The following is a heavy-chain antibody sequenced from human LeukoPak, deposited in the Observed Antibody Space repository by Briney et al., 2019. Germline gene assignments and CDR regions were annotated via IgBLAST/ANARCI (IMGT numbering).Heavy chain of an antibody. CDR2: ISGSGGST. CDR1: GFTFNNYA. Sequence: GGSLRLSCAASGFTFNNYAMSWVRQAPGKGLEWVSAISGSGGSTYYADSVKGRFTISRDNSKNTVYVQMNSLRAEDTAVYYCAKGGGGITAALDYWGQGTLVTVSS. J-gene: IGHJ4*02. D-gene: IGHD6-13*01. V-gene: IGHV3-23*01. CDR3: AKGGGGITAALDY.